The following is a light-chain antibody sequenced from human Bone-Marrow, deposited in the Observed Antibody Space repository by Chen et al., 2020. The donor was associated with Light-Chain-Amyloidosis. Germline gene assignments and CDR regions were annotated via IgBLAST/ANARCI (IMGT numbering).Light chain of an antibody. CDR2: RDP. CDR3: QSADSSGTYEVI. J-gene: IGLJ2*01. Sequence: SYDLTQPPSVSVSPGQTARITCSGDDLPTKYAYWYQQKPGQAPVLVIHRDPERPSGISERFSGSSSGTTATLTISGVQAEDEDDYHCQSADSSGTYEVIFGGGTKLTVL. CDR1: DLPTKY. V-gene: IGLV3-25*03.